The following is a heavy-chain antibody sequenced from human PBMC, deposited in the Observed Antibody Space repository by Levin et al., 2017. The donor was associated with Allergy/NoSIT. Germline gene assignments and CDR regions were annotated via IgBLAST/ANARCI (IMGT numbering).Heavy chain of an antibody. CDR3: ARFVWGSYRGFDY. CDR2: IYDTGNT. CDR1: GGSISSDN. J-gene: IGHJ4*02. D-gene: IGHD3-16*02. Sequence: GSLRLSCTVSGGSISSDNWSWIRQPPGKELEWIGYIYDTGNTNYNPSLKSRVTLSVDTSKNQFSLKLSSVTPADTAVYYCARFVWGSYRGFDYWGQGTLVTVSS. V-gene: IGHV4-59*01.